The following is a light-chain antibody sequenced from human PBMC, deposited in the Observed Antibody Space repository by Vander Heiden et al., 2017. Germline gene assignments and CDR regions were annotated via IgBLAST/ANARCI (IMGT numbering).Light chain of an antibody. CDR1: QGISSY. CDR3: QQYYSYLRT. J-gene: IGKJ5*01. V-gene: IGKV1-8*01. CDR2: AAS. Sequence: AIRMTQSPSSFSASTGDRVTITCRASQGISSYLAWYQQKPGKAPKLLIYAASTLQSRVPSRFSGSGSGTDFTLTISCLQSEDFATYYCQQYYSYLRTFGQGTRLEIK.